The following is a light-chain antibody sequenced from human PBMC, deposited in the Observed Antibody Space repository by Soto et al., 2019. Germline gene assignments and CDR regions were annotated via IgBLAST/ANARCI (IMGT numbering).Light chain of an antibody. CDR1: TSNIGSTSNIGSEY. V-gene: IGLV1-47*02. Sequence: QSVLTQPPSASGTPGQRVTISCSGSTSNIGSTSNIGSEYVYCYQQLPGTAPKLLIHSTNQRPSGVPDRISGPKSGSSATLARGVLRFEDEADYCGAVWGDSPSGWVFGAGTKLTVL. J-gene: IGLJ3*02. CDR2: STN. CDR3: AVWGDSPSGWV.